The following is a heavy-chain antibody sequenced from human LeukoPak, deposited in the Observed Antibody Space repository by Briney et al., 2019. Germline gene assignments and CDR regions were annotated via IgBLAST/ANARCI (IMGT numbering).Heavy chain of an antibody. CDR1: GGTFSSYA. Sequence: SVKVSCKASGGTFSSYAISWVRQAPGQGLEWMGGIIPIFGTANYAQKFQGRVTMTRDTSTSTVYMEVSSLRSEDTAVYYCARGGRDYYDLNLDYWGQGTLVTVST. D-gene: IGHD3-22*01. J-gene: IGHJ4*02. CDR3: ARGGRDYYDLNLDY. CDR2: IIPIFGTA. V-gene: IGHV1-69*05.